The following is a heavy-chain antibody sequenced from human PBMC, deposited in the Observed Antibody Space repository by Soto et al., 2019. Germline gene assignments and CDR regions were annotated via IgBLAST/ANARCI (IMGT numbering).Heavy chain of an antibody. J-gene: IGHJ5*02. CDR1: GFSFTGYY. V-gene: IGHV1-2*02. CDR3: AKDLTRQLAYWLDP. Sequence: GASVKVSCKASGFSFTGYYIHWLRQAPGQGLEWMGWINAHSGGTEYAQKFQGRVTLTRDTSIATAYLTLTSLTSDDTALYYCAKDLTRQLAYWLDPWGQGTRVTVSS. D-gene: IGHD6-6*01. CDR2: INAHSGGT.